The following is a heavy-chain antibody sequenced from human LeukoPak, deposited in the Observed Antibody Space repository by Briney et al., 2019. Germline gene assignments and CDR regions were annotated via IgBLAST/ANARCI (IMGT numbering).Heavy chain of an antibody. CDR2: MYYSGSA. Sequence: PETLSLTCTVSGDSISNYYWSWMRQPPGKGLQWIGYMYYSGSAYYNPSLKSRATISVDTSKNQFSLNLSSVSAADTAVYYCASSSSGAYFDYWGQGTLVTVSS. V-gene: IGHV4-59*01. CDR3: ASSSSGAYFDY. CDR1: GDSISNYY. D-gene: IGHD6-13*01. J-gene: IGHJ4*02.